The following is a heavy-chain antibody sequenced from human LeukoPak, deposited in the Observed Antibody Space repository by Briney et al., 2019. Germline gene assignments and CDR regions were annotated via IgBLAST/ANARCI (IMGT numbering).Heavy chain of an antibody. Sequence: SETLSLTCAVYGGSFSGYYWSWIRQPPGKGLEWIGEINHSGGTNYNPSLKSRVTISVDTSKNQFSLKLSSVTAADTAVYYCARRMTGYSSGWYLDYWGQGTLVTVSS. V-gene: IGHV4-34*01. CDR1: GGSFSGYY. D-gene: IGHD6-19*01. CDR2: INHSGGT. J-gene: IGHJ4*02. CDR3: ARRMTGYSSGWYLDY.